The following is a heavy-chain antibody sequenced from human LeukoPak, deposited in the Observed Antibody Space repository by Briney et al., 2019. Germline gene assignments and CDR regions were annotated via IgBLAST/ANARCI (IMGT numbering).Heavy chain of an antibody. CDR3: ARERGAGYNWFDP. CDR1: VDSVSSNSAA. J-gene: IGHJ5*02. V-gene: IGHV6-1*01. D-gene: IGHD1-26*01. Sequence: SQTLSLTCAISVDSVSSNSAACNSIRQSPSGGLEWLGRTYYRSKWYNDYAVSVKSRITINPDTSKNQFSLQLNCVTPEDTAVYYCARERGAGYNWFDPWGQGTLVTVSS. CDR2: TYYRSKWYN.